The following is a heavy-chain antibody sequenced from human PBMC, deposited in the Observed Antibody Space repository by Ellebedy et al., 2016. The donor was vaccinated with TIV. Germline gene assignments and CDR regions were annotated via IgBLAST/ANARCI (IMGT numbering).Heavy chain of an antibody. V-gene: IGHV1-18*01. D-gene: IGHD3-22*01. J-gene: IGHJ4*02. CDR1: GYSFGSYG. Sequence: AASVKVSCKASGYSFGSYGISWVRQAPGQGLEWMGWINTNNGNTNCAEKGQGRVTMTRDSSTNTAYLELRSLRSDDTAVYYCTRASGVQWLSSSGDYWGQGTLVTVSS. CDR3: TRASGVQWLSSSGDY. CDR2: INTNNGNT.